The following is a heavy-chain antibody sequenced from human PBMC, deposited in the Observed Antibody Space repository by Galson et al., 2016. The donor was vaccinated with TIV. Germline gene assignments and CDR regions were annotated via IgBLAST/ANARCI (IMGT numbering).Heavy chain of an antibody. CDR1: GYSITSGYY. V-gene: IGHV4-38-2*01. D-gene: IGHD5-18*01. Sequence: SETLSLTCAVSGYSITSGYYWGWIRQPPGKGLEWIGSIYYSGNIYSNPSLKSRVAISVDTSQDQFSLSLTSVTPADTAVYYCARGAPVIQVWSRRGNEDRGQRADWFDPWGQGTLVIVSS. CDR3: ARGAPVIQVWSRRGNEDRGQRADWFDP. J-gene: IGHJ5*02. CDR2: IYYSGNI.